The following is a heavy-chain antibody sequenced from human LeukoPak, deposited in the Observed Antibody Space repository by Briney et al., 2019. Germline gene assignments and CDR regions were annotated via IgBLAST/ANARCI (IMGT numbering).Heavy chain of an antibody. D-gene: IGHD3-22*01. J-gene: IGHJ4*02. CDR3: TREGPDSSGYSFDY. V-gene: IGHV3-53*01. CDR1: GLTVSTNY. Sequence: GSLRLSCAVSGLTVSTNYLSWVRQAPGKGLEWVSIIYSGGTTYYADSVKGRFTISRDNPKNTLYLQMNSLRAEDTAVYYCTREGPDSSGYSFDYWGRGTLVTVSS. CDR2: IYSGGTT.